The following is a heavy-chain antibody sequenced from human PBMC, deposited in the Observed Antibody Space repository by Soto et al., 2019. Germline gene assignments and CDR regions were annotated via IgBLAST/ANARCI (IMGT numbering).Heavy chain of an antibody. V-gene: IGHV3-33*01. CDR2: TWYDGSTK. D-gene: IGHD3-10*01. CDR3: ARDGSDTMVAYYFDY. Sequence: QVQLVESGGGVVQPGTSLRLSCVASGFTFTYGIHWVRQAPGKGLGWVAITWYDGSTKYYADSVKGRFAISRDNSKNTLYLQMSSLRAEDTAVYYCARDGSDTMVAYYFDYWGQGTLVTVSS. CDR1: GFTFTYG. J-gene: IGHJ4*02.